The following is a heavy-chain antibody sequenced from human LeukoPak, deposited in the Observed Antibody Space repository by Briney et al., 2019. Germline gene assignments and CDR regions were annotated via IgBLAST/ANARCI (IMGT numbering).Heavy chain of an antibody. CDR3: ARSRQVAKNYYFYYYMDV. CDR2: FYSGGKT. Sequence: SETLSLTCTVSGGSISTICYSWGWIRQPPAKGLKWIVNFYSGGKTYYNPSLKSRVTMSADTAKNQFSLKLSSVTAADTAVYYCARSRQVAKNYYFYYYMDVWGKGTTVTVSS. CDR1: GGSISTICYS. J-gene: IGHJ6*03. V-gene: IGHV4-39*01. D-gene: IGHD1-1*01.